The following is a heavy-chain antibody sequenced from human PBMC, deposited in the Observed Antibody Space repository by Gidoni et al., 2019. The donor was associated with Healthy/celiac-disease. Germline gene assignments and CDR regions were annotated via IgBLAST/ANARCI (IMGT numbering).Heavy chain of an antibody. CDR1: GGSISSSSYY. V-gene: IGHV4-39*01. Sequence: QLQLQESGPGLVKPSETLSLTCTVSGGSISSSSYYWGWIRQPPGKGLVWIGSIYYSGSTYYNPSLKSRVTISVDTSKNQFSLKLSSVTAADTAVYYCARHKKKYSYGPYYFDYWGQGTLVTVSS. J-gene: IGHJ4*02. D-gene: IGHD5-18*01. CDR2: IYYSGST. CDR3: ARHKKKYSYGPYYFDY.